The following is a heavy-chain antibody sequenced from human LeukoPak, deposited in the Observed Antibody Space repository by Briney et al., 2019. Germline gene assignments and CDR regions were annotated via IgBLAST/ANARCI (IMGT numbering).Heavy chain of an antibody. V-gene: IGHV1-8*01. CDR2: MNPNSGNT. J-gene: IGHJ4*02. Sequence: ASVKVSCKASGYTFTSYDINWVRQATGQGLEWVGWMNPNSGNTGYAQKFQGRVTMTRNTSISTAYMELSSLRSEDTAVYYCARVRRVSAGWFGELLSYYFDYWGQGTLVTVSS. D-gene: IGHD3-10*01. CDR1: GYTFTSYD. CDR3: ARVRRVSAGWFGELLSYYFDY.